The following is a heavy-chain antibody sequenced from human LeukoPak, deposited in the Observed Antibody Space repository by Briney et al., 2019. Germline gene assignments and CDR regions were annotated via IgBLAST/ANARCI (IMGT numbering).Heavy chain of an antibody. CDR2: INHSGST. CDR1: GGSFSGYY. D-gene: IGHD3-22*01. J-gene: IGHJ4*02. V-gene: IGHV4-34*01. CDR3: ARGHTYYYDSSGYYYQEARFGY. Sequence: SETLSLTCAVYGGSFSGYYWSWIRQPPGKGLEWIGEINHSGSTNYNPSLKSRVTISVDTSKNQFSLKLSSVTAADTAVYYCARGHTYYYDSSGYYYQEARFGYWGQGTLVTVSS.